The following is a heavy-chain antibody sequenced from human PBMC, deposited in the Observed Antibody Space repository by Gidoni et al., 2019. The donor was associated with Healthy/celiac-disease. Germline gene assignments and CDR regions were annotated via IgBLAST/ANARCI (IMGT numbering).Heavy chain of an antibody. Sequence: EVQLVESGGGLVQPGGSLRLSCAASGFTFSSYEMNWVRQAPGKGLEWVSYISSSGSTIYYADSVKGRFTISRDNAKNSLYLQMNSLRAEDTAVYYCASGDCTGGVCITPVGMDVWGQGTTVTVSS. V-gene: IGHV3-48*03. CDR3: ASGDCTGGVCITPVGMDV. J-gene: IGHJ6*02. CDR1: GFTFSSYE. CDR2: ISSSGSTI. D-gene: IGHD2-8*02.